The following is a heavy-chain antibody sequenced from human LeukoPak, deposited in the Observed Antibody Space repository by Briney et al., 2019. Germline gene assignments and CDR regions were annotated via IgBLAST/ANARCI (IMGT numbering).Heavy chain of an antibody. Sequence: GGSLRLSCAAPGFTFSSYSMNWVRQAPGKGLEWVSSISSSSSYIYYADSVKGRFTISRDNAKNSLYLQMNSLRAEDTAVYYCARSYCSSTSCYFEGAFDIWGQGTMVTVSS. D-gene: IGHD2-2*01. CDR3: ARSYCSSTSCYFEGAFDI. CDR1: GFTFSSYS. V-gene: IGHV3-21*01. J-gene: IGHJ3*02. CDR2: ISSSSSYI.